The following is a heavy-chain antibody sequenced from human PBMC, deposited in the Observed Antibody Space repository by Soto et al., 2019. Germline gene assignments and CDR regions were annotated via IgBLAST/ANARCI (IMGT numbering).Heavy chain of an antibody. Sequence: SETLSLTCAVSGYSISSGYYWGWIRQPPGKGLEWIGSIYHSGSTYYNPSLKSRVTISVDTSKNQFSLKLSSVTAADTAVYYCATPSSSSWYRGGAFDTWGQGTMVTVSS. CDR3: ATPSSSSWYRGGAFDT. J-gene: IGHJ3*02. V-gene: IGHV4-38-2*01. CDR2: IYHSGST. CDR1: GYSISSGYY. D-gene: IGHD6-13*01.